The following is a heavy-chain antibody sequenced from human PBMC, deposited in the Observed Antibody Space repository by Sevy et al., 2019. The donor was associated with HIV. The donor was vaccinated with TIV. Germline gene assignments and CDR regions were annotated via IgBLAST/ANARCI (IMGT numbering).Heavy chain of an antibody. CDR2: MSPNSGNT. CDR1: GYTFTSYD. CDR3: ARNYDGSGSYFDF. D-gene: IGHD3-10*01. V-gene: IGHV1-8*01. Sequence: ASVKVSCKASGYTFTSYDVNWVRQATGHGLEWMGWMSPNSGNTGYAQNLQGRVTLTGNTSMSTAYMELTSLTSEDTAVYFCARNYDGSGSYFDFWGQGTLVTVSS. J-gene: IGHJ4*02.